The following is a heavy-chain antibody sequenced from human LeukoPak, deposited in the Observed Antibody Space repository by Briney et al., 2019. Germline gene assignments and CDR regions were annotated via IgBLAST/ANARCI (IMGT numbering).Heavy chain of an antibody. D-gene: IGHD3-9*01. CDR2: INAGSGHT. J-gene: IGHJ5*02. CDR3: ARAPSRLRYFDWLQKGTWFDP. Sequence: ASVKVSCKASGYTFTSYAVHWVRQAPGQRLEWMGWINAGSGHTKYSQEFQGRVTITRDTSISTAYMELSRLRSDDTAVYYCARAPSRLRYFDWLQKGTWFDPWGQGTLVTVSS. CDR1: GYTFTSYA. V-gene: IGHV1-3*01.